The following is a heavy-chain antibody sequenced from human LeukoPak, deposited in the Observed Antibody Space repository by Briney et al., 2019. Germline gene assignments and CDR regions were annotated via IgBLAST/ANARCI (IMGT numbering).Heavy chain of an antibody. Sequence: SETLSLTCAVYGGSFSGYYWSWIRQPPGKGLEWIGEINHSGSTNYNPSLKSRVTISVDTSKNQFSLKLSSVAAAGTAVYYCARQRAYNSSSWYPFDYWGQGTLVTVSS. CDR1: GGSFSGYY. J-gene: IGHJ4*02. CDR2: INHSGST. CDR3: ARQRAYNSSSWYPFDY. V-gene: IGHV4-34*01. D-gene: IGHD6-13*01.